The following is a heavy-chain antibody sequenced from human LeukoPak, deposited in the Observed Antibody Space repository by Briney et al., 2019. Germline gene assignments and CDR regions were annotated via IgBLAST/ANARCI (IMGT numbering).Heavy chain of an antibody. CDR2: ISSSGSTI. CDR3: ASPPKVLDGDIVATPGS. CDR1: GFTFSDYY. Sequence: PGGSLRLSCAASGFTFSDYYMSWIRQAPGKGLEWVSYISSSGSTIYYADSVKGRFTISRDNAKNSLYLQMNSLRAEDTAVYYCASPPKVLDGDIVATPGSWGQGTLVTVSS. V-gene: IGHV3-11*04. J-gene: IGHJ5*02. D-gene: IGHD5-12*01.